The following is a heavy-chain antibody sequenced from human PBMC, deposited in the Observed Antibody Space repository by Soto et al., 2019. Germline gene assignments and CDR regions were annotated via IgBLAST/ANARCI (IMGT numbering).Heavy chain of an antibody. CDR2: NIPIFGTA. CDR1: GGTFSSYA. V-gene: IGHV1-69*13. J-gene: IGHJ6*02. CDR3: ATGEYYDFWSGYATALANYYYYGMDV. D-gene: IGHD3-3*01. Sequence: ASVKVSCKASGGTFSSYAISWVRQAPGQGLEWMGGNIPIFGTANYAQKFQGRVTITADESTSTAYMELSSLRSEDTAVYYCATGEYYDFWSGYATALANYYYYGMDVWGQGTTVTVSS.